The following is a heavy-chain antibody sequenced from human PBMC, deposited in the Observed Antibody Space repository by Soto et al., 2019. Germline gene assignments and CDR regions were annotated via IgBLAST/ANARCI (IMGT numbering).Heavy chain of an antibody. Sequence: SGPTLVNPTQTLTLTCTFSGFSLSTSGVGVGWIRQPPGKALEWLALIYWNDDKRYSPSLKSRLTITKDTSKNQVVLTMTNMDHVDTATYYCAHRPRGVVVVPDAIQARFDPWGQGTLVTVSS. CDR2: IYWNDDK. V-gene: IGHV2-5*01. CDR1: GFSLSTSGVG. D-gene: IGHD2-2*02. CDR3: AHRPRGVVVVPDAIQARFDP. J-gene: IGHJ5*02.